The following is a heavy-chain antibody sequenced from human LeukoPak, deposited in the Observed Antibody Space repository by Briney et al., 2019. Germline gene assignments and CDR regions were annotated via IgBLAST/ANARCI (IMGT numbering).Heavy chain of an antibody. CDR2: IYYSGST. J-gene: IGHJ4*02. V-gene: IGHV4-31*03. CDR1: GGSISSGGYY. Sequence: PSETLSLTCTVSGGSISSGGYYWSWIRQHPGKGLEWIGYIYYSGSTYYNPSLKSRVTISVDTSKNQFSLKLSPVTAADTAVYYCARARRDGYNYFDYWGQGTLVTVSS. D-gene: IGHD5-24*01. CDR3: ARARRDGYNYFDY.